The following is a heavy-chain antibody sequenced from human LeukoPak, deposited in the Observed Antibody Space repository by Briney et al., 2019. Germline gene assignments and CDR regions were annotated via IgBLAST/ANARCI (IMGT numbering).Heavy chain of an antibody. J-gene: IGHJ4*02. CDR3: ARTGGYGRINYFDY. CDR1: GGSISSGGYY. Sequence: PSETLSLTCTVSGGSISSGGYYWSWIRQHPGKGLEWIGYIYYSGSIYYNPSLKSRVTISVDTSKNQFSLKLSSVTAADTAVYYCARTGGYGRINYFDYWGQGTLVTVSS. V-gene: IGHV4-31*03. D-gene: IGHD5-12*01. CDR2: IYYSGSI.